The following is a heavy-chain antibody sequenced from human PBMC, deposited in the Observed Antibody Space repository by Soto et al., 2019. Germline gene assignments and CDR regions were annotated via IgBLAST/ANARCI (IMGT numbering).Heavy chain of an antibody. V-gene: IGHV4-59*08. CDR2: IHYSGNT. D-gene: IGHD3-3*01. CDR3: ARGHYDFWSGYFATIDY. CDR1: GGSISNYY. Sequence: YEPLSLTYTVSGGSISNYYWSWIRQPPGKGLEWIGYIHYSGNTKYNPSLKSRVTISADTSKDQFSLKLTSVTAADTAVYYCARGHYDFWSGYFATIDYWGQGTLVTVSS. J-gene: IGHJ4*02.